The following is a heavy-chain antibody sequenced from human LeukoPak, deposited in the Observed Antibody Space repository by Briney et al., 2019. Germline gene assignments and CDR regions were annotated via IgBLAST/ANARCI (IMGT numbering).Heavy chain of an antibody. D-gene: IGHD5-18*01. J-gene: IGHJ4*02. V-gene: IGHV3-53*01. CDR1: GFTVSSNS. Sequence: GGSLRLSCTVSGFTVSSNSMSWVRQAPGKGLEWVSFIYSDNTHYSDSVKGRFTISRDNSKNTLYLQMNSLRAEDTAVYYCAKDRLAYSYAQPFDYWGQGTLVTVSS. CDR3: AKDRLAYSYAQPFDY. CDR2: IYSDNT.